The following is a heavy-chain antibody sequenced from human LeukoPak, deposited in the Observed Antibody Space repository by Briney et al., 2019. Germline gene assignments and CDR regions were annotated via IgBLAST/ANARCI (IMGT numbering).Heavy chain of an antibody. CDR1: GCTFRSHE. CDR3: ARASYNSDWYFDQ. V-gene: IGHV3-48*03. D-gene: IGHD6-19*01. Sequence: PGGSLRLSCAVSGCTFRSHEMNWVRQAPGKGLEWISCISTSGSIIYYADSVKGRFTISRDNARNSLFLQMGSLKVEDTAVYYCARASYNSDWYFDQWGQGTLVTVSS. CDR2: ISTSGSII. J-gene: IGHJ4*02.